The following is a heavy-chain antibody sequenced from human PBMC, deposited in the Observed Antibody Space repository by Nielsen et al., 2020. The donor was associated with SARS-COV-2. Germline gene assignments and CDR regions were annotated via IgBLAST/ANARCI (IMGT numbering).Heavy chain of an antibody. CDR1: RYSFASYS. J-gene: IGHJ4*02. CDR3: ARHLRGYIDY. Sequence: ASVKVSCKASRYSFASYSMHWVRQSPGQTLECMGWINAGNGNTRYSQKFQGRVTITRDTSASTAYMELSSLRSEDTAVYYCARHLRGYIDYWGQGTLVTVSS. V-gene: IGHV1-3*01. CDR2: INAGNGNT.